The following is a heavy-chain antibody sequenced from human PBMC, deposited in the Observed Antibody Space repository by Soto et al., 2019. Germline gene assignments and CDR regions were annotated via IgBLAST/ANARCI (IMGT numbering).Heavy chain of an antibody. D-gene: IGHD3-3*01. CDR3: TTGTTYYDFWSGYYGGDY. Sequence: EVQLVESGGGLVKPGGSLRLSCAASGFTFSNAWMSWVRQAPGKGLEWVGRIKSKTDGGTTDYAAPVKGRFTISRDDSKNTLYLQMNSLKTEDTVVYYCTTGTTYYDFWSGYYGGDYWGQGTLVTVSS. CDR1: GFTFSNAW. CDR2: IKSKTDGGTT. J-gene: IGHJ4*02. V-gene: IGHV3-15*01.